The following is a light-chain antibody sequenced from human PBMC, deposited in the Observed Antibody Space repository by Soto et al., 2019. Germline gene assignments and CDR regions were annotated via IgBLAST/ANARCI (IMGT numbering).Light chain of an antibody. CDR1: SGHSSYA. Sequence: QLVLTQSPSASASLGASVKLTCTLNSGHSSYAIAWYQQQPEKGPRYLMKLNSDGSHTKGDVITDRFSGSSAGAERYLTISSLQYEEEADYYCQTWGTGYWVFGGGTKLTVL. CDR2: LNSDGSH. J-gene: IGLJ3*02. CDR3: QTWGTGYWV. V-gene: IGLV4-69*01.